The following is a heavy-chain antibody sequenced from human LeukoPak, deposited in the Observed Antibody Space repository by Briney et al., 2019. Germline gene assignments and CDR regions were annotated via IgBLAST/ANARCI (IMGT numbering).Heavy chain of an antibody. D-gene: IGHD2-21*02. CDR2: VIPMFGTV. CDR3: ASRGGVTQENDYYYFAMDV. V-gene: IGHV1-69*13. Sequence: VASVKVSCKPSGGTFSTYAISWVRQAPGQGPQWMGGVIPMFGTVRYAQKFQGRVTITADDSTSTAYMELSSLRFEDTAVYYCASRGGVTQENDYYYFAMDVWGQGTTVTVSS. CDR1: GGTFSTYA. J-gene: IGHJ6*02.